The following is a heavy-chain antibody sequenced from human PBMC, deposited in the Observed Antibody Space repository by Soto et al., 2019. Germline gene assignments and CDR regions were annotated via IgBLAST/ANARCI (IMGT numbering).Heavy chain of an antibody. CDR2: ISYDVSKK. CDR1: GFTFSTYG. CDR3: ASGHCSGGSCYSGH. Sequence: GGSLRLSCAASGFTFSTYGMHWVRQAPGKGLEWVALISYDVSKKYYADSVKGRFTISRDNSKNTLYLQMNSLRPDDTAVYYFASGHCSGGSCYSGHWGQGTLVTVSS. J-gene: IGHJ4*02. D-gene: IGHD2-15*01. V-gene: IGHV3-30*03.